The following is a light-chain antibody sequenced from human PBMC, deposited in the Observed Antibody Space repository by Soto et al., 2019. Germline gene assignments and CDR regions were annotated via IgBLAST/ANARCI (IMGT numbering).Light chain of an antibody. CDR1: QSVFNTH. V-gene: IGKV3-20*01. CDR2: GAS. CDR3: QQYGSSTTT. Sequence: IVLTQSPGTLSLSPGERATLSCRASQSVFNTHIGWYQQKPGQAPRRLIFGASFRATGIPDRFSGSVSGTDGTLTISRLEKEDCAVYDCQQYGSSTTTFGQGTKLNIK. J-gene: IGKJ1*01.